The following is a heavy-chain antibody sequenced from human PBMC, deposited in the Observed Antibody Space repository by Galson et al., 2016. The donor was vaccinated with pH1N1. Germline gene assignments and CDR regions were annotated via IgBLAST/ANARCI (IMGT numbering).Heavy chain of an antibody. V-gene: IGHV1-69*06. D-gene: IGHD3-10*01. J-gene: IGHJ6*02. CDR3: ATAGPLVREILYYSYAMDV. Sequence: SVKVSCKASGGTFSNSAISWVRQAPGQGLEWMGGISPIFGSINYAQRFQGRVTVSADIFTNTAYMELSRLRSEDTAIYYWATAGPLVREILYYSYAMDVWGQGTTVTVSS. CDR1: GGTFSNSA. CDR2: ISPIFGSI.